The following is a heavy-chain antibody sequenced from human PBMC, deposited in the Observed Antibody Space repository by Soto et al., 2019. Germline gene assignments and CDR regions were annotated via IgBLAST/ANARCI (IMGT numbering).Heavy chain of an antibody. CDR1: GFSFTLYW. V-gene: IGHV5-51*01. D-gene: IGHD3-10*01. CDR2: IFPDDSDT. CDR3: ASRGKEYGRSFWFDP. Sequence: GESLKISCKASGFSFTLYWIAWVRQMPGKGLEWMGVIFPDDSDTRYSPSFQGHVTISADNSISTAYLQWSSLKASDTAMYYRASRGKEYGRSFWFDPCGQGGQVTVYS. J-gene: IGHJ5*02.